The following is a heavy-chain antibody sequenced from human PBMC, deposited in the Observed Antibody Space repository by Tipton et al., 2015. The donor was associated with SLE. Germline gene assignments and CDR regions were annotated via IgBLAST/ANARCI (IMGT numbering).Heavy chain of an antibody. CDR2: IFYTGST. J-gene: IGHJ6*02. CDR3: ARDSLNWGSYYHGMDV. CDR1: GGSISSYF. V-gene: IGHV4-59*01. Sequence: TLSLTCTVSGGSISSYFWTWIRQLPGKGLEWIGHIFYTGSTRYNPSLKSRVTISVDTSKSRIFLKMSSVTAADTAVYYCARDSLNWGSYYHGMDVWGQGTTVTVSS. D-gene: IGHD3-16*01.